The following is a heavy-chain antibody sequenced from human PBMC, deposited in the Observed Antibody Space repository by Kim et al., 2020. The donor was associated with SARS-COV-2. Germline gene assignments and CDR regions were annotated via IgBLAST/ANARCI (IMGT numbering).Heavy chain of an antibody. D-gene: IGHD6-13*01. CDR3: ARGPGAALDY. Sequence: SNKYNAASVKGRFTNSRDNSKNTLYLQMNSLRAEDTAVYYCARGPGAALDYWGQGTLVTVSS. CDR2: SNK. J-gene: IGHJ4*02. V-gene: IGHV3-30*01.